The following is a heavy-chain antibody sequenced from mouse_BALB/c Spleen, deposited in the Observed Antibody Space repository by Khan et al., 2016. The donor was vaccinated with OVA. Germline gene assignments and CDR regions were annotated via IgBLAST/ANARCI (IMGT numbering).Heavy chain of an antibody. Sequence: EVKLLESGPGLVKPSQSLSLTCSVTGYSITSGYFWNWIRQFPGNNLEWLGYIRYDGDSNYNPSLKNRISITRDTSKNQFFLTLNSVPPEDTATYYCARGGSSGPAWFAYWGQGTLVTVSA. CDR3: ARGGSSGPAWFAY. D-gene: IGHD3-1*01. J-gene: IGHJ3*01. CDR2: IRYDGDS. CDR1: GYSITSGYF. V-gene: IGHV3-6*02.